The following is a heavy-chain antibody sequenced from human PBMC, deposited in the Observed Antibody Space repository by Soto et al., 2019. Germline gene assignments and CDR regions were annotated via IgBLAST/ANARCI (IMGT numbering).Heavy chain of an antibody. J-gene: IGHJ4*02. D-gene: IGHD5-18*01. CDR3: AKREGNTYGLFH. V-gene: IGHV3-74*01. CDR2: IKTDGSSA. CDR1: GFSFSSYW. Sequence: EVQLVESGGGLVQPGGYLRLSCAASGFSFSSYWIHWVRQAPGKGLVWVSRIKTDGSSADYADSVKGRFTISRDNAKNTLYLQMNNLRGEDTAVYFCAKREGNTYGLFHWGQGTLVAVSS.